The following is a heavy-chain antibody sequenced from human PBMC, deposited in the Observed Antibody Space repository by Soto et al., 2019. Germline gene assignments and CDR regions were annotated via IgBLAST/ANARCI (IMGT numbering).Heavy chain of an antibody. CDR3: ATSQGSSTSFEIYYYYYYGMDV. Sequence: QVQLVQSGAEVKKPGSSVKVSCKASGGTFSSYAISWVRQAPGQGLEWMGGIIPISGTANYAQKFQGRVTITADESTSTVYMELSSLRSEDTAVYFCATSQGSSTSFEIYYYYYYGMDVWGQGTTVTVSS. J-gene: IGHJ6*02. D-gene: IGHD2-2*01. CDR1: GGTFSSYA. V-gene: IGHV1-69*01. CDR2: IIPISGTA.